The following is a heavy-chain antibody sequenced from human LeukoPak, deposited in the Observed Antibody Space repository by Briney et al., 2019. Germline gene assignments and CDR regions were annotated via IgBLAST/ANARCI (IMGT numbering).Heavy chain of an antibody. Sequence: SETLSLTCTVSGGSVSSGNYWSWIRQPPGKGQEWIGYIYYSGSTNYNPSLKSRVTISVDTSKNQFSLKLSSVTAADTAMYYCARERWLGHSLDYWGQGTLVTVSS. CDR1: GGSVSSGNY. J-gene: IGHJ4*02. D-gene: IGHD6-19*01. V-gene: IGHV4-61*01. CDR2: IYYSGST. CDR3: ARERWLGHSLDY.